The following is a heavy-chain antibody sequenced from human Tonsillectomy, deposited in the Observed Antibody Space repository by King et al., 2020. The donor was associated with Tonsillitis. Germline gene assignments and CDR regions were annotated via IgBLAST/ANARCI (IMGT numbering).Heavy chain of an antibody. CDR3: AKDYDFWSGYSNY. CDR1: GFTFSSYG. CDR2: ISYDGSNK. Sequence: VQLVESGGGVVQPGRSLRLSCAASGFTFSSYGMHWVRQAPGKGLEWVAVISYDGSNKYYADSVKGRFIISRDNSKNTLYLQMNSLRAEDTAVYYCAKDYDFWSGYSNYWGQGTLVTVSS. V-gene: IGHV3-30*18. D-gene: IGHD3-3*01. J-gene: IGHJ4*02.